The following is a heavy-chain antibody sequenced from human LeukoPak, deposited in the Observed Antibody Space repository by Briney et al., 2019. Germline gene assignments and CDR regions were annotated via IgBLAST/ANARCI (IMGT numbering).Heavy chain of an antibody. V-gene: IGHV3-30*18. D-gene: IGHD3-22*01. CDR3: AKESADSSGFYKYFDY. J-gene: IGHJ4*02. CDR2: ISYDGSNK. Sequence: GRSLRLSCAASGFTFSSYGMQWVRQAPGKGLEWVAVISYDGSNKYYADSVKGRFTISRDNSKNTLYLQMNSLRAEDTAVYYCAKESADSSGFYKYFDYWGQGTLVTVSS. CDR1: GFTFSSYG.